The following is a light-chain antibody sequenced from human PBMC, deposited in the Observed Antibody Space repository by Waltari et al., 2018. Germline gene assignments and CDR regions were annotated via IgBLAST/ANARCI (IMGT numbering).Light chain of an antibody. J-gene: IGKJ1*01. CDR3: QQHGTLPAT. CDR2: RAS. Sequence: EIVLTQSPGTASLSLGGRVTLSCRASQTVGSSMLTWDQQKPGKAPRLVIYRASRRATGIPDRFSGSGSGTDFSLTISSLEPEDFAVYYCQQHGTLPATFGQGTKVEIK. CDR1: QTVGSSM. V-gene: IGKV3-20*01.